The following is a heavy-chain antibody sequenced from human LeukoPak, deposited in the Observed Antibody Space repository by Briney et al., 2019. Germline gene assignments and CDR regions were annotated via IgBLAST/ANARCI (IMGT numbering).Heavy chain of an antibody. Sequence: SGKVSCKASGGTFSSYAISWVRQAPGQGLEWMGGIIPIFGTANYAQKFQGRVTITADESTSTAYMELSSLRSEDTAVYYCARRRPDYGELFDYWGQGTLVTVSS. CDR3: ARRRPDYGELFDY. CDR1: GGTFSSYA. D-gene: IGHD4/OR15-4a*01. CDR2: IIPIFGTA. V-gene: IGHV1-69*13. J-gene: IGHJ4*02.